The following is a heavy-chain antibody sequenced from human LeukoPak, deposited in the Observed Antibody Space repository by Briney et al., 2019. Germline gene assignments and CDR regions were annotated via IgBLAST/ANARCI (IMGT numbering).Heavy chain of an antibody. CDR2: ISGSGGST. CDR3: ARDSQAVGTDFDY. V-gene: IGHV3-23*01. J-gene: IGHJ4*02. CDR1: GFTFSSYA. Sequence: GGSLRLSCAASGFTFSSYAMSWVRQAPGKGLEWVSAISGSGGSTYYADSVKGRFTISRDNAKNSLYLQMNSLRAEDTAVYYCARDSQAVGTDFDYWGQGTLVTVSS. D-gene: IGHD6-13*01.